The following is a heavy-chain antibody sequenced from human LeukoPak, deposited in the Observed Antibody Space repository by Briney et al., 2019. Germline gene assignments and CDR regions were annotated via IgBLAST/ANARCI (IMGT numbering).Heavy chain of an antibody. Sequence: GASVKVSCKASGYTFTSYYIHWMRQAPGQGLEWMGWINPKSGGTKYAQNFQGRVTMTRDTSISTAYMELSSLRSDDTAVYYCARDLYTSSWSHWYFDLWGRGTLVTVSS. CDR2: INPKSGGT. V-gene: IGHV1-2*02. CDR3: ARDLYTSSWSHWYFDL. J-gene: IGHJ2*01. D-gene: IGHD6-13*01. CDR1: GYTFTSYY.